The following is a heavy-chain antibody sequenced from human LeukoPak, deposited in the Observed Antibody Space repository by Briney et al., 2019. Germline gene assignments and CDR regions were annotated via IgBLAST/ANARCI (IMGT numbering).Heavy chain of an antibody. CDR1: GFTFSSYA. CDR2: ISGSGGST. CDR3: AKISSGYRILFDY. J-gene: IGHJ4*02. D-gene: IGHD3-22*01. V-gene: IGHV3-23*01. Sequence: GGSLRLSCAASGFTFSSYAMSSVRQAPGKGLEWVSAISGSGGSTYYADSVKGRFTISRDNSKNTLYLQMNSLRAEDTAVYYCAKISSGYRILFDYRGQGTLVTVSS.